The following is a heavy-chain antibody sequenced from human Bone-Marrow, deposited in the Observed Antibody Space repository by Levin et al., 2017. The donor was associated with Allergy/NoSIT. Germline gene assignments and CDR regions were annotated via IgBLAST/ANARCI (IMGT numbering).Heavy chain of an antibody. Sequence: SETLSLTCAVYGGSFSGYYWSWIRQPPGKGLEWIGEINHSGSTNYNPSLKSRVTISVDTSKNQFSLKLSSVTAADTAVYYCARGITMVQGVIYYYYYYYMDVWGKGTTVTVSS. V-gene: IGHV4-34*01. CDR3: ARGITMVQGVIYYYYYYYMDV. CDR1: GGSFSGYY. J-gene: IGHJ6*03. D-gene: IGHD3-10*01. CDR2: INHSGST.